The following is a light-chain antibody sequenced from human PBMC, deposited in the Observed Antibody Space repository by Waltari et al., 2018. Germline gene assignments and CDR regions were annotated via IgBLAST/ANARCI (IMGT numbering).Light chain of an antibody. Sequence: ILLTQSPDTLTLSPGERATLSCWASQSVGNYLAWYQQKPGQAPRLLIYDASKRATGIPARFSGSGSGTDFTLTISSLEPEDFATYYCQQVNSFPRTFGQGTKVEVK. J-gene: IGKJ1*01. CDR1: QSVGNY. V-gene: IGKV3-11*01. CDR3: QQVNSFPRT. CDR2: DAS.